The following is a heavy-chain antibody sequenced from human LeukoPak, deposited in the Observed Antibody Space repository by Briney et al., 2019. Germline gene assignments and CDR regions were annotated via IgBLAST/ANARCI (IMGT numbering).Heavy chain of an antibody. CDR3: ARDRVSGFDY. Sequence: SQTLSLTCTVSGGSISSGSYYWSWIRQPAGKGLEWIGLIYTSGSTNYNPSLKSRVTMSVDTSKNQFSLKLSSVTAADTAVYYCARDRVSGFDYWGQGTLVTVSS. CDR1: GGSISSGSYY. D-gene: IGHD6-6*01. J-gene: IGHJ4*02. CDR2: IYTSGST. V-gene: IGHV4-61*02.